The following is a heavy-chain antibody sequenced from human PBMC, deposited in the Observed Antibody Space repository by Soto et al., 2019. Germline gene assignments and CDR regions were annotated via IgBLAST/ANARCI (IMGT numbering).Heavy chain of an antibody. CDR2: IAVGSGYT. J-gene: IGHJ4*02. CDR1: GFTFTSSA. D-gene: IGHD2-8*01. Sequence: SVKVSCKASGFTFTSSAFQWVRQARVQRLEWIGWIAVGSGYTNYAQRFQDRVTLTRDMSTATTYMELSRLTSEDTAIYYCAADATAWQQMVPSDYWGQGTLVTVSS. V-gene: IGHV1-58*01. CDR3: AADATAWQQMVPSDY.